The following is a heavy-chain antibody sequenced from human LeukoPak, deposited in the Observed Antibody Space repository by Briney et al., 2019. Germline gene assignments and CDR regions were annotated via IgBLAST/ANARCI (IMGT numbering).Heavy chain of an antibody. CDR1: RYSISSGYY. V-gene: IGHV4-38-2*01. CDR3: ARRVAVAGWYFDL. D-gene: IGHD6-19*01. CDR2: NYHSGST. J-gene: IGHJ2*01. Sequence: EALTLTCAVSRYSISSGYYWGWIRQPPGKGLEWIGSNYHSGSTYYNPSLKSRVTIPVDTSKNQFSPKLSSVTAPDTAVYYCARRVAVAGWYFDLWGRGTLVTVSS.